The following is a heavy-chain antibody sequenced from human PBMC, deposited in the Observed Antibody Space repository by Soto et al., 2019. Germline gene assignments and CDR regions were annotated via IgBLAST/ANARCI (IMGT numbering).Heavy chain of an antibody. V-gene: IGHV1-2*04. D-gene: IGHD3-9*01. CDR2: INPNSGGT. CDR3: ARGTYYDILTGYYSERYNWFDP. CDR1: GYTFTGYY. Sequence: ASVKVSCKASGYTFTGYYMHWVRQAPGQGLEWMGWINPNSGGTNYAQKFQGWVTMTRDTSISTAYMELSRLRSDDTAVYYCARGTYYDILTGYYSERYNWFDPWGQGTLVTVSS. J-gene: IGHJ5*02.